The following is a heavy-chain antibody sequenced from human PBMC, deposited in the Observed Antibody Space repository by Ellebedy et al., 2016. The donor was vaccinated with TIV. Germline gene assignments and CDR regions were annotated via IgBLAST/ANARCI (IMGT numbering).Heavy chain of an antibody. CDR1: GYTFTGYY. CDR2: INPNSGGT. D-gene: IGHD3-10*01. CDR3: ARDQYYGSGSFDWFDY. V-gene: IGHV1-2*02. J-gene: IGHJ4*02. Sequence: ASVKVSXXASGYTFTGYYMHWVRQAPGQGLEWMGWINPNSGGTNYAQKFQGRVTMTRDTSISRAYMELSRLRSDDTAVYYCARDQYYGSGSFDWFDYWGQGTLVTVSS.